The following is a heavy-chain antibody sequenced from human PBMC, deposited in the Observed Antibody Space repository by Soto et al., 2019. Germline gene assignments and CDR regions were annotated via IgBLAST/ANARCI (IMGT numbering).Heavy chain of an antibody. J-gene: IGHJ4*02. V-gene: IGHV1-2*02. CDR2: INPNSGGT. Sequence: ASVKVSCKASGYAFTCYYMHWVRQAPGQGLEWMGWINPNSGGTNYAQKFQGRVTMTRDTSISTAYMELSRLRSDDTAVYYCASPSRVGTTTDPFDYWGQGTLVTVSS. CDR3: ASPSRVGTTTDPFDY. CDR1: GYAFTCYY. D-gene: IGHD1-1*01.